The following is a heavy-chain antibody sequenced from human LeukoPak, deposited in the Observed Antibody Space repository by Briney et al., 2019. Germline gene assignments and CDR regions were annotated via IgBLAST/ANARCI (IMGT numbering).Heavy chain of an antibody. V-gene: IGHV1-2*02. D-gene: IGHD2-2*01. CDR3: AREREGRYCSSTSCSPRFDP. Sequence: ASVKVSCKASGYTFTGYYMHWVRQAPGQGLEWMGWINPNSGGTNYAQKFQGRVTMTRDTSISTAYMELSRLRSDDTAVYYCAREREGRYCSSTSCSPRFDPWGQETLVTVSS. J-gene: IGHJ5*02. CDR1: GYTFTGYY. CDR2: INPNSGGT.